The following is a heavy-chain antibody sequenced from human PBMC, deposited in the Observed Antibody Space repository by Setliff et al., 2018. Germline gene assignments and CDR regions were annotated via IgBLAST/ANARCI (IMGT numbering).Heavy chain of an antibody. CDR3: ARGARLYETDHHYYGWLDP. D-gene: IGHD3-22*01. CDR2: IKQDGSDI. CDR1: GFTFSTYW. J-gene: IGHJ5*02. Sequence: PGGSLRLSCAASGFTFSTYWMSWVRQTPGKGLEWVANIKQDGSDIKYVDPVKGRFTISRDNAKNSLYLQMSNLRAEDTAVYHCARGARLYETDHHYYGWLDPWGQGTLVTVSS. V-gene: IGHV3-7*01.